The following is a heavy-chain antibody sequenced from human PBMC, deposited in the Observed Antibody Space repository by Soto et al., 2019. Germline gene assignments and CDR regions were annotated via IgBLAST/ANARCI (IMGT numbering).Heavy chain of an antibody. CDR3: ARVGFLLFYDCDY. D-gene: IGHD2-21*01. CDR2: MNPNSGNT. Sequence: QVQLVQSGAEVKKPGASVKVSCKASGYTFTSYDINCVRQATGQGLEWMGWMNPNSGNTGYAQKLQGRVTMTRKTSIITAYMELSSLISEDTAVYYCARVGFLLFYDCDYWGQGTLVTFSS. V-gene: IGHV1-8*01. CDR1: GYTFTSYD. J-gene: IGHJ4*02.